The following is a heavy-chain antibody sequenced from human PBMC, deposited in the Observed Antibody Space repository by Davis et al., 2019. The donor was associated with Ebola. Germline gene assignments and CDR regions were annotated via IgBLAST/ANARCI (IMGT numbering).Heavy chain of an antibody. CDR3: ARRTEKYGMDV. CDR2: IYYSGST. CDR1: GGSISSYY. J-gene: IGHJ6*02. V-gene: IGHV4-59*05. D-gene: IGHD1-1*01. Sequence: PSETLSLTCTVSGGSISSYYWSWIRQPPGKGLEWIGSIYYSGSTYYNPSLKSRVTISVDTSKNQFSLKLSSVTAADTAVYYCARRTEKYGMDVWGQGTTVTVSS.